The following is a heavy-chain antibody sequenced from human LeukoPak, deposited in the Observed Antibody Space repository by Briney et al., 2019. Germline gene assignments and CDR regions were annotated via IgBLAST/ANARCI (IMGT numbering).Heavy chain of an antibody. CDR1: GGSISSSPYY. V-gene: IGHV4-39*01. CDR3: ARHYLSDGILSTFDP. J-gene: IGHJ5*02. Sequence: SETLSLTCTVSGGSISSSPYYWGWIRQPPGKGLEWIGTIYYRGSTYSNPSLNSRVTISLDTSKNQFSLRLRSVTAADTALYYCARHYLSDGILSTFDPWGQGTLVTVSS. D-gene: IGHD2-2*01. CDR2: IYYRGST.